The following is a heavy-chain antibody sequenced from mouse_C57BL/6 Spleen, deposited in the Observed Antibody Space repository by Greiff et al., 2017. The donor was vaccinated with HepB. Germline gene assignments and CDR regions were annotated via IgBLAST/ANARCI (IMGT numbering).Heavy chain of an antibody. CDR1: GFTFTDYY. CDR2: IRNKANGYTT. D-gene: IGHD2-12*01. Sequence: EVQLVESGGGLVQPGGSLSLSCAASGFTFTDYYMSWVRQPPGKALEWLGFIRNKANGYTTEYSASVKGRFTISRDNSQSILYLQMNALRAEDSATYYCARYRDYNYAMDFWGQGTSVTVSS. V-gene: IGHV7-3*01. J-gene: IGHJ4*01. CDR3: ARYRDYNYAMDF.